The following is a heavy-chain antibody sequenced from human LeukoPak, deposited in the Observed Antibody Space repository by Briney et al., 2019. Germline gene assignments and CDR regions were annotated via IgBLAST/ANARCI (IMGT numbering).Heavy chain of an antibody. V-gene: IGHV4-59*01. CDR2: IYYSGST. CDR3: ARGTLWFGELLQYWYFDL. Sequence: PSETLSLTCTVSGGSISSYYWSWIRQPPGKGLEWIGYIYYSGSTNYNPSLKSRVTISVDTSKNQFSLKLSSVTAADTAVCYCARGTLWFGELLQYWYFDLWGRGTLVTVSS. D-gene: IGHD3-10*01. CDR1: GGSISSYY. J-gene: IGHJ2*01.